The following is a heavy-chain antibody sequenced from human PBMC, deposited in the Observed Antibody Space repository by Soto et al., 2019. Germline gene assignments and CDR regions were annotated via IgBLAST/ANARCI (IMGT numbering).Heavy chain of an antibody. J-gene: IGHJ6*02. CDR2: IIPIFGTA. Sequence: QVQLVQSGAEVKKPGSSVXVXXXXSXGTFSXYAISWVRQAPGQGLEWMGGIIPIFGTADYAQKFQGRVTITADDFTSTAYMELSSLRSEDTAVYYCARHLGGNHYYYGMDVWGQGTTVTVSS. D-gene: IGHD3-16*01. CDR3: ARHLGGNHYYYGMDV. CDR1: XGTFSXYA. V-gene: IGHV1-69*12.